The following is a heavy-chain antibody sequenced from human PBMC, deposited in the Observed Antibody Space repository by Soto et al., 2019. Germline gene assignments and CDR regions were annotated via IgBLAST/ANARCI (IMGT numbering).Heavy chain of an antibody. D-gene: IGHD6-19*01. Sequence: QVQLQQWGAGLLKPSETLSLTCAVSDESFSGKYWRWIRQPPGKGLEWIGEISHSESTNYNPSLRSRVTISLDTSKSHFSLRLNSVTAADTAVYYCAIAQWLGYGYWRQGTLVDVSS. CDR1: DESFSGKY. CDR3: AIAQWLGYGY. CDR2: ISHSEST. V-gene: IGHV4-34*01. J-gene: IGHJ4*02.